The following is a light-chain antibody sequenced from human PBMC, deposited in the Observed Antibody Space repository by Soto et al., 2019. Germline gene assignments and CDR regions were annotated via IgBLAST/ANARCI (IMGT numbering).Light chain of an antibody. J-gene: IGKJ1*01. CDR2: AAS. CDR1: QTISSY. V-gene: IGKV1-39*01. Sequence: DIQMTQSPSSLSASVGDRVTITCRAGQTISSYLNWYQQKPGKAPKLLIYAASSLQSGVPSRFSGSGSGTDFTLTISSLQPEDFATYSCQQSYSTPWTFGQGTKVEI. CDR3: QQSYSTPWT.